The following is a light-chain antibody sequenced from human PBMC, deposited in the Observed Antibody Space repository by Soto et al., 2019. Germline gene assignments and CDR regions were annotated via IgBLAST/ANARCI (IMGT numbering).Light chain of an antibody. J-gene: IGKJ1*01. CDR1: QSVRSY. CDR2: GAS. Sequence: EIVLTQSPGTLSLSPGERTTLSCRASQSVRSYLAWYQQKPGQVPRLLIYGASNKPTAIPDRFTGRGSGTDFTLTINRVEPEAFEVYYCQQYVSSPWTFGQGTKVDIK. CDR3: QQYVSSPWT. V-gene: IGKV3-20*01.